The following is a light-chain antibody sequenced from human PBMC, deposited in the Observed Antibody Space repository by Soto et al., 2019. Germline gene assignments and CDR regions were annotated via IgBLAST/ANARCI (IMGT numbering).Light chain of an antibody. J-gene: IGKJ1*01. CDR2: DAS. CDR3: QHYNSYSEA. Sequence: EIVMTQSPATLSVSPGERTTLSCRASQIVSSKLAWFQQKPGQAPRLLIYDASTRAIGIPARFSGSGSGTEFTLTISSLQPDDFATYYCQHYNSYSEAFGQGTKVDIK. CDR1: QIVSSK. V-gene: IGKV3-15*01.